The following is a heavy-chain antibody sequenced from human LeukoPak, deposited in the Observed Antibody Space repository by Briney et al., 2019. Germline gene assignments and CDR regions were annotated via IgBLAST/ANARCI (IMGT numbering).Heavy chain of an antibody. V-gene: IGHV3-73*01. CDR2: IRSKANSYAT. J-gene: IGHJ4*02. D-gene: IGHD4-17*01. CDR1: GFTFSGSA. Sequence: PGGSLRLSCAASGFTFSGSAMHWVHQASGKGLEWVGRIRSKANSYATAYAASVKGRFTISRDDSKNTAYLQMNSLKTEDTAVYYCLRAPAAYWGQGTLVTVSS. CDR3: LRAPAAY.